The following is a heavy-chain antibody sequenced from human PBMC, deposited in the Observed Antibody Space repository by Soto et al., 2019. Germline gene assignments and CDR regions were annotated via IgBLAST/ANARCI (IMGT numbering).Heavy chain of an antibody. CDR3: ASLHSDSSSWYEPLALHYYYGMDV. V-gene: IGHV3-74*01. Sequence: PGGSLRLSCAASGFTFSSYWMHWVRQAPGKGLVWVSRINSDGSSTSYADSVKGRFTISRDNAKNTLYLQMNSLRAEDTAVYYCASLHSDSSSWYEPLALHYYYGMDVWGQGTTVTVSS. CDR1: GFTFSSYW. CDR2: INSDGSST. D-gene: IGHD6-13*01. J-gene: IGHJ6*02.